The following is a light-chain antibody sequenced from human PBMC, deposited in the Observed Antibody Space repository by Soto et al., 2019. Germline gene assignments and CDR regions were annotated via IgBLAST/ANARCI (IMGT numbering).Light chain of an antibody. V-gene: IGKV1-39*01. Sequence: DIQMTQSPSSLSASIGDRVTISCRASQNIKNYLNWYQHQRGKAPKLLVYAASTLQGGVPSRFTGSGSGTVFPPTISRLLPEAFATCFCQQIYAHPWTFGNGTPVEI. CDR2: AAS. CDR3: QQIYAHPWT. CDR1: QNIKNY. J-gene: IGKJ1*01.